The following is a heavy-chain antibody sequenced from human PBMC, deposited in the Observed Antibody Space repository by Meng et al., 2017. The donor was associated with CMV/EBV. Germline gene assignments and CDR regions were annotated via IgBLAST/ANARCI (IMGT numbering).Heavy chain of an antibody. CDR3: AGGADIVVVPAAIRPIGYYYGMDV. D-gene: IGHD2-2*02. J-gene: IGHJ6*02. V-gene: IGHV4-59*01. CDR1: GGSISSYY. Sequence: SETLSLTCTVSGGSISSYYWSWNRQPPGKGLEWIGYIYYSGSTNYNPSLKSRVTISVDTSKNQFSLKLSSVTAADTAVYYCAGGADIVVVPAAIRPIGYYYGMDVWGQGTTVTVSS. CDR2: IYYSGST.